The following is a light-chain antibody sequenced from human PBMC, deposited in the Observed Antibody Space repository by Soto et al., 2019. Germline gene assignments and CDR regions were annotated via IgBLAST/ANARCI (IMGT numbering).Light chain of an antibody. V-gene: IGKV3-20*01. Sequence: EIVLTQSPGTLSLSPGDAATLSCRASQTVRSSYLAWYQQKPGQAPRLLIFDASIRVPTTPARFSGSVSGTEFTLTISSLESEDFAMYFCQQYGDRPRTFGQGTKVDIK. J-gene: IGKJ1*01. CDR1: QTVRSSY. CDR3: QQYGDRPRT. CDR2: DAS.